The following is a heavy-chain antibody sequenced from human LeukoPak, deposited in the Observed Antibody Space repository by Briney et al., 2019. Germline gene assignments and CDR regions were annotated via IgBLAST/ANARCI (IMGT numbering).Heavy chain of an antibody. CDR3: AKVLNTAMVIFDY. CDR2: ISGSGGST. CDR1: GFTFSTYA. V-gene: IGHV3-23*01. Sequence: GGTLRLSCAASGFTFSTYAMSWVRQAPGKGLEWVSGISGSGGSTYYADSVKGRFIISRDNSKNTLYLQMNSLRAEDTAVYYCAKVLNTAMVIFDYWGQGTLVTVSS. J-gene: IGHJ4*02. D-gene: IGHD5-18*01.